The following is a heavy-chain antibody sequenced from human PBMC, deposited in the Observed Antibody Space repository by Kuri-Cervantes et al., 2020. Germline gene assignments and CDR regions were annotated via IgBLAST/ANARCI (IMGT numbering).Heavy chain of an antibody. CDR3: ARGRGCSGGRCYRYYYYMDV. Sequence: GSLRLSCAVYGGSFSGYYWSWIRQPPGKGLEWIGEINHSGSTNYNPSLKSRVTISVDTSKNQFSLKLSSVTAADTAVYYCARGRGCSGGRCYRYYYYMDVWGKETTVTVSS. V-gene: IGHV4-34*01. J-gene: IGHJ6*03. CDR1: GGSFSGYY. D-gene: IGHD2-15*01. CDR2: INHSGST.